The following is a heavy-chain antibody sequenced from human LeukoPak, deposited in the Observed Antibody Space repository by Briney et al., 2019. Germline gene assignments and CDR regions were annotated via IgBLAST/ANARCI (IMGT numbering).Heavy chain of an antibody. Sequence: SETLSLTCAVYGGSFSGYYWSWIRQSPGKGLEWIGEINHSGSTNYNPSLKSRVTISVDTSKNQFSLKLSSVTAADTAVYYCARGSVEQQYSSSFREVYYFDYWGQGTLVTVSS. CDR2: INHSGST. CDR1: GGSFSGYY. V-gene: IGHV4-34*01. J-gene: IGHJ4*02. CDR3: ARGSVEQQYSSSFREVYYFDY. D-gene: IGHD6-6*01.